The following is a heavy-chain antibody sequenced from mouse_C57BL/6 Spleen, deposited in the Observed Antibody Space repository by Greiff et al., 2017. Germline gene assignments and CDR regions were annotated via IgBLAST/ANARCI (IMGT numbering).Heavy chain of an antibody. D-gene: IGHD2-1*01. V-gene: IGHV1-50*01. CDR3: AREGNYPCAD. Sequence: QVQLQQPGAELVKPGASVQLSCKASGSPFTSYWMPWVTQRPGQGLEWIGEIDPSASYTTSNQKFKGKATLTVDTSSSTAYMQLSSLTSEDSAVYDCAREGNYPCADWGQGTLVTVSA. CDR2: IDPSASYT. CDR1: GSPFTSYW. J-gene: IGHJ3*01.